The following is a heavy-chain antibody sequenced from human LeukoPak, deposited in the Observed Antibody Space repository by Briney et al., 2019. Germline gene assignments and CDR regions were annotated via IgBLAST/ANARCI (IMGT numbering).Heavy chain of an antibody. Sequence: PGRSLRLSCAASGFTFSSYGMHWVRQAPDKGLEWVAVISYDGSNKYYADSVKGRFTISRDNSKNTLYLQMNSLRAEDTAVYYCAKDRDYGGNAGQYYFDYWGQGTLVTVSS. CDR3: AKDRDYGGNAGQYYFDY. J-gene: IGHJ4*02. CDR1: GFTFSSYG. D-gene: IGHD4-23*01. CDR2: ISYDGSNK. V-gene: IGHV3-30*18.